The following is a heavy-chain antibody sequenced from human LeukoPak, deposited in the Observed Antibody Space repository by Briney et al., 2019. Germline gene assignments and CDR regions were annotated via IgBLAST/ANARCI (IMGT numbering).Heavy chain of an antibody. D-gene: IGHD6-13*01. V-gene: IGHV3-7*03. J-gene: IGHJ4*02. CDR2: INPDGSAR. CDR3: ARVYLSQQLVPGLDY. CDR1: GFPFSTNW. Sequence: GGSLRLSCATSGFPFSTNWMSWVRQVPGKGLEWVATINPDGSARYYVDSVKGRFSISRDNAEKSLYLQMNSLRAEDTALYYCARVYLSQQLVPGLDYWGQGTLVTVSS.